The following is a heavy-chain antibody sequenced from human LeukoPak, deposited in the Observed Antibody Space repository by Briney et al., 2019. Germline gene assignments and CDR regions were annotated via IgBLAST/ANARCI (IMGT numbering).Heavy chain of an antibody. V-gene: IGHV1-58*02. CDR1: GFTFTSPA. CDR3: AAEREVVVPPNDNYYYFIDV. CDR2: IVVGSGNT. Sequence: SVKVSCKASGFTFTSPAMQWVRQARGQRLEWIGWIVVGSGNTNYAQKFQERVTITRDMTTSTAYMVLSSLRSDDTAVYFCAAEREVVVPPNDNYYYFIDVWGKGTKVTVSS. D-gene: IGHD2-2*01. J-gene: IGHJ6*03.